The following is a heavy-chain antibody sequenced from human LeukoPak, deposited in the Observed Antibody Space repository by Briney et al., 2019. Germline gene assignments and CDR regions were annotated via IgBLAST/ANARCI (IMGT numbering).Heavy chain of an antibody. V-gene: IGHV1-69*13. J-gene: IGHJ4*02. CDR1: GYTFTSYG. D-gene: IGHD3-22*01. Sequence: SVKVSCKASGYTFTSYGISWVRQAPGQGLEWMGGFIPIFGTANYAQKFQGRVTITADESTSTAYMELSSLRSEDTAVYYCARPIPYYYEGGFDYWGQGTLVTVSS. CDR3: ARPIPYYYEGGFDY. CDR2: FIPIFGTA.